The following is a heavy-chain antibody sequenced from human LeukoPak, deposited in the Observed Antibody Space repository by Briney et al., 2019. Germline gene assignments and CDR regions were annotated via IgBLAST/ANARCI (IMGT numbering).Heavy chain of an antibody. V-gene: IGHV4-61*01. CDR1: GGSVSSSTYY. J-gene: IGHJ4*02. CDR3: ARHSGYSSGWYYDY. CDR2: VSDSGST. D-gene: IGHD6-25*01. Sequence: PSETLSLTCTVSGGSVSSSTYYWSWIRQPPGMGLEWIGYVSDSGSTNYNPSLKSRVSISVDTSKNQFSLKLSSVTAADTAVYYCARHSGYSSGWYYDYWGQGTLVTVSS.